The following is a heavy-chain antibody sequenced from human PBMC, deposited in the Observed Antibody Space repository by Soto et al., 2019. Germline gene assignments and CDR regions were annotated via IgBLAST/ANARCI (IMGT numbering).Heavy chain of an antibody. CDR3: TTGSVEGV. D-gene: IGHD2-15*01. Sequence: ESGGGLVKPGGSLRLSCVASGFSIPNAWMNWVRQAPGKGLEWVGRIKRKIDGETTDYAAPVKGRFTISRDDSKNMLYLQMNSLKADDTALYYCTTGSVEGVWGQGTTVTVSS. CDR1: GFSIPNAW. CDR2: IKRKIDGETT. V-gene: IGHV3-15*07. J-gene: IGHJ6*02.